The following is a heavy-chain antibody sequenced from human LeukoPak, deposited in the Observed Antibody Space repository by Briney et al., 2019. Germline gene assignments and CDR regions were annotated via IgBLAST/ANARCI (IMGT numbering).Heavy chain of an antibody. CDR3: ARETTDDYDSSGYYYFDY. CDR2: INPNSGGT. Sequence: ASVKVSCKASGYTFTGYYMHWVRQAPGQGLEWMGWINPNSGGTNYAQKFQGRVTMTRDTSISTAYMELSRLRSDDTAVYYCARETTDDYDSSGYYYFDYWGQGTLVTVSS. D-gene: IGHD3-22*01. CDR1: GYTFTGYY. V-gene: IGHV1-2*02. J-gene: IGHJ4*02.